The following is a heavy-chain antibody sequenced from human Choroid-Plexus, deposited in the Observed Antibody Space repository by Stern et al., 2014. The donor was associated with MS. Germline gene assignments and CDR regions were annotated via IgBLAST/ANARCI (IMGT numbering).Heavy chain of an antibody. V-gene: IGHV4-4*02. CDR2: IHHSGTT. CDR3: ARVHSGYDWFDY. Sequence: QLQLQESGPGLVKPSGTLSLTCDVSGASISNTNWWGWVRQPPAMGLEWIGEIHHSGTTNFKSSFKSRLTMSVDKSQNQFSLELKSVTAADTAVYFCARVHSGYDWFDYWGQGILVTVSS. J-gene: IGHJ4*02. CDR1: GASISNTNW. D-gene: IGHD5-12*01.